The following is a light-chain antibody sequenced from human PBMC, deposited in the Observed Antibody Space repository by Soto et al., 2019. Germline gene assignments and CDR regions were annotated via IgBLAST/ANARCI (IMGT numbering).Light chain of an antibody. CDR3: CSYAGSSTWV. CDR1: SSDVGSYNF. J-gene: IGLJ3*02. CDR2: EGS. V-gene: IGLV2-23*01. Sequence: QSALTQPASVSGSPGQSITISCTGTSSDVGSYNFVSWYQQHPGKAPKLMIYEGSERPSGVSNRFSGSKSGNTASLTISGLQAEDEADYYCCSYAGSSTWVFGGGTKRHRP.